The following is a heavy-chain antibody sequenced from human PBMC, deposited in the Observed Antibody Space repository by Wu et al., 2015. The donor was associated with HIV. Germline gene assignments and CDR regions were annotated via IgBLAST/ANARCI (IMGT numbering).Heavy chain of an antibody. CDR3: ARPRYSGNYHLDY. CDR2: INPNSGGT. V-gene: IGHV1-2*02. Sequence: QVQLVQSGAEVKKPGASVKVSCKTFGYTFTTYGISWVRQAPGQGPEWMGWINPNSGGTNYAQKFEGRVTMTRDASISIVYMELSSLRSDDTAVYYCARPRYSGNYHLDYWGQGTLVIVSS. CDR1: GYTFTTYG. D-gene: IGHD1-26*01. J-gene: IGHJ4*02.